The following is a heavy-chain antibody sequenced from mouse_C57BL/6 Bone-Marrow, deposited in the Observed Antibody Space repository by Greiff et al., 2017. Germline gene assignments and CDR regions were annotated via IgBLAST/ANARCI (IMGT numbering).Heavy chain of an antibody. CDR3: AREENLLWLRRDGAWFAY. CDR1: GYTFTSYG. CDR2: IYPRSGNT. J-gene: IGHJ3*01. Sequence: VKLQESGAELARPGASVKLSCKASGYTFTSYGISWVKQRTGQGLEWIGEIYPRSGNTYYNEKFKGKATLTADKSSSTAYMELRSLTSEDSAVYFCAREENLLWLRRDGAWFAYWGQGTLVTVSA. D-gene: IGHD2-2*01. V-gene: IGHV1-81*01.